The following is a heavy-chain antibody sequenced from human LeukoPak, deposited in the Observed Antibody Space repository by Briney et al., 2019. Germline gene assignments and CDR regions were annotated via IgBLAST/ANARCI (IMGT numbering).Heavy chain of an antibody. V-gene: IGHV4-61*01. Sequence: PSETLSLTCTVSGVSVSSGSYYWSWIRQPPGKGLEWIGYIYYSGSTNYNPSLKSRVTISVDTSKNQFSLKLSSVTAADTAVYYCAREGRAARYRWFDPWGQGTLVTVSS. D-gene: IGHD6-6*01. CDR1: GVSVSSGSYY. CDR2: IYYSGST. J-gene: IGHJ5*02. CDR3: AREGRAARYRWFDP.